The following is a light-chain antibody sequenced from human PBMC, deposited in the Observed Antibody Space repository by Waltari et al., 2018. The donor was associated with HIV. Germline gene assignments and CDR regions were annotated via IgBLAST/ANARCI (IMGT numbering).Light chain of an antibody. CDR2: RND. CDR3: AVWDDSLNGLVV. CDR1: SSNIGTNT. Sequence: QSVLTQPPSASGTPGQTVTISCSGRSSNIGTNTVDWYQHLPGMAPNLLIYRNDQRPSGVPDRFSGSKSGTSASLAISGLQSEDEADYYCAVWDDSLNGLVVFGGGTKLTVL. V-gene: IGLV1-44*01. J-gene: IGLJ2*01.